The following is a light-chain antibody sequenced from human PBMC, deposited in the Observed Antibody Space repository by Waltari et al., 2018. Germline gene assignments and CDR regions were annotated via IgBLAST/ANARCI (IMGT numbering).Light chain of an antibody. CDR3: QQYYSTPFT. V-gene: IGKV3D-15*01. J-gene: IGKJ3*01. CDR2: GAS. CDR1: QSVSSN. Sequence: EIVMTQSPATLSVSPGERVTLSCRASQSVSSNLAWYQQKPGQAPRLLIYGASTRATGLPARFSGSGSGTEFTLTISSLQAEDVAVYYCQQYYSTPFTFGPGTKVDIK.